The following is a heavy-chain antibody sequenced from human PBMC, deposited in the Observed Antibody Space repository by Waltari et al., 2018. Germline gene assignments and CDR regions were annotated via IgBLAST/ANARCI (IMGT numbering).Heavy chain of an antibody. CDR3: ASVRSVLGPFDITIFGVDHYYGMDV. Sequence: QVQLQESGPGLVKPSGTLSLTCAVSGGSISSSNWWSWVRQPPGKGLEWIGEIYHSGSTNYNPSLKSRVTISVDKSKNQFSLKLSSVTAADTAVYYCASVRSVLGPFDITIFGVDHYYGMDVWGQGTTVTVSS. V-gene: IGHV4-4*02. D-gene: IGHD3-3*01. CDR1: GGSISSSNW. CDR2: IYHSGST. J-gene: IGHJ6*02.